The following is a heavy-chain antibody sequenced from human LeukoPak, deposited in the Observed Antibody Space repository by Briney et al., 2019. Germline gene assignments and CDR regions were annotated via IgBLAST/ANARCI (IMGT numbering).Heavy chain of an antibody. Sequence: PSETLSLTCTVSGGSVSSVSYYWTWIRQPPGKELEWIGYIYYSGSTSYSPSLKSRVTISVDTSKNQFSLKLSSVTAADTAVYYCARHYCSRTSCYVSHWGQGTLVTVSS. CDR1: GGSVSSVSYY. J-gene: IGHJ4*02. CDR2: IYYSGST. CDR3: ARHYCSRTSCYVSH. V-gene: IGHV4-61*01. D-gene: IGHD2-2*01.